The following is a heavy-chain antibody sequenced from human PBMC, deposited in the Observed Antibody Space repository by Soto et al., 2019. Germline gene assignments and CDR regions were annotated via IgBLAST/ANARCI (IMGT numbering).Heavy chain of an antibody. CDR2: ISGSGRTI. J-gene: IGHJ6*02. CDR3: ATVGPSYYYGMDV. Sequence: GESLKISCAASGLDFSSEVMCWVRQAPGKGLEWVSSISGSGRTIYHADSMRGRFAISRDNSKNSLYLQLNNLRVDDTAVYYCATVGPSYYYGMDVWGQGTTVPVYS. D-gene: IGHD1-26*01. V-gene: IGHV3-23*01. CDR1: GLDFSSEV.